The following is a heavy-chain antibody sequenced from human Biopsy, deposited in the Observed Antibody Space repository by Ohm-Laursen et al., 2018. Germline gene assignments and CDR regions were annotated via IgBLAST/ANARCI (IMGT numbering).Heavy chain of an antibody. CDR3: ARLYRLDDYWNDDPPDAFDV. CDR2: ISKGGDT. D-gene: IGHD1-1*01. J-gene: IGHJ3*01. Sequence: GTLSLTCTVSGGSITDDYWSWIRQSPGKGLEWIGFISKGGDTTCNPSLRGRVAISVDTSKNQFSLKLSSVTAADTAIFFCARLYRLDDYWNDDPPDAFDVWGQGTRVTVSS. V-gene: IGHV4-59*01. CDR1: GGSITDDY.